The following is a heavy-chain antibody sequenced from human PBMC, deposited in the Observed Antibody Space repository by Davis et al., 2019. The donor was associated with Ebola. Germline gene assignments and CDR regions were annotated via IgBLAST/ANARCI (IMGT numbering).Heavy chain of an antibody. Sequence: GESLKISCRASGFAFSTYWMSWVRQAPGKGLEWVANIKDDGSKIYYMDSVKGRFTISRDKSNNTLYPEMSSLRVDDTAVYYCATTQWLREFDNWGQGTLVTVSS. CDR1: GFAFSTYW. D-gene: IGHD6-19*01. CDR2: IKDDGSKI. J-gene: IGHJ4*02. CDR3: ATTQWLREFDN. V-gene: IGHV3-7*03.